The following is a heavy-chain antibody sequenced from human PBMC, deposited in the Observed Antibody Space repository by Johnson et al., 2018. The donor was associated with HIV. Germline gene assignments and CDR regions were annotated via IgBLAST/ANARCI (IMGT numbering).Heavy chain of an antibody. CDR1: GFTFSRFW. J-gene: IGHJ3*02. D-gene: IGHD6-13*01. CDR3: ARPNRPQYRSTFDI. V-gene: IGHV3-7*05. CDR2: IKDDGSEK. Sequence: VQLVESGGGLVQPGGSLRLSCAASGFTFSRFWMTWVRQAPGTGLEWVANIKDDGSEKSYVDSVKGRFTISRDNAKNSLYLQMSSLRAEDTAIYYCARPNRPQYRSTFDIWGQGTKVTVSS.